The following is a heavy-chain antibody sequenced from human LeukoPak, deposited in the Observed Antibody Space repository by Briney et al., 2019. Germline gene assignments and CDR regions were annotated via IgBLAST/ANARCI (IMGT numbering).Heavy chain of an antibody. CDR1: GGSISSYY. V-gene: IGHV4-59*01. CDR3: AATYYYDSSDDY. Sequence: ASETLSLTCTVSGGSISSYYWSWIRQPPGKGLEWIGYIYYSGSTNYNPSLKSRVTISVDTSKNQFSPKLSSVTAADTAVYYCAATYYYDSSDDYWGQGTLVTVSS. D-gene: IGHD3-22*01. J-gene: IGHJ4*02. CDR2: IYYSGST.